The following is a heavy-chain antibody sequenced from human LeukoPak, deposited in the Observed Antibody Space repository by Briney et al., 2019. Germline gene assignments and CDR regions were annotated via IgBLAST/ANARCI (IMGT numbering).Heavy chain of an antibody. CDR3: ARVNGPHAFDI. Sequence: SETLSLTCTVSGGSMSSYYWTWIRQPPGKGLEWVGHIYYSGSTNYNPPLKSRVTISVDTSKNHFSLKLTSVTAADTAVYYCARVNGPHAFDIWGQGTMVTVSS. J-gene: IGHJ3*02. CDR2: IYYSGST. V-gene: IGHV4-59*01. CDR1: GGSMSSYY. D-gene: IGHD2-8*01.